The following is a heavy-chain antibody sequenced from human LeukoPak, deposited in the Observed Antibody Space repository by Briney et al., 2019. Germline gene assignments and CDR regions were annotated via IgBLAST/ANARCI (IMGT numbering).Heavy chain of an antibody. V-gene: IGHV4-61*02. CDR3: ARGPIAVAGIIIYCLDY. D-gene: IGHD6-19*01. CDR2: IYTSGST. CDR1: GGSVSSGTSY. J-gene: IGHJ4*02. Sequence: SETLSLTCAVSGGSVSSGTSYWSWIRPPAGKGLAWIGRIYTSGSTTYNPSLKSRVTISVDTSKNQFSLKLSSVTAADTAVYYCARGPIAVAGIIIYCLDYWGQGTLVTVSS.